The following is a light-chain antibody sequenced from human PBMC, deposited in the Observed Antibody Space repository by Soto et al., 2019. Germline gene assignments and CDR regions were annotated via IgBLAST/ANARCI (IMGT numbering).Light chain of an antibody. CDR3: QQYGSSHT. J-gene: IGKJ5*01. V-gene: IGKV3-20*01. CDR2: GAS. Sequence: EIVLTQSPGTLSLSPGERATLSCRASQSVSSSYLAWYQPKPGKAPRLLIYGASSRPTGIPDRLSGSGSGTDFTLPISRLEPEDFGVYYCQQYGSSHTFGQGTRLEIK. CDR1: QSVSSSY.